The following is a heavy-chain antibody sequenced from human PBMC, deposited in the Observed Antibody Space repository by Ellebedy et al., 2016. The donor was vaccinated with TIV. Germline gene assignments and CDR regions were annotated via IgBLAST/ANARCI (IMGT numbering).Heavy chain of an antibody. CDR3: ARVVQDGYCSSTSCLDWFDP. CDR2: MNPNSGNT. V-gene: IGHV1-8*01. D-gene: IGHD2-2*01. Sequence: ASVKVSCXASGYTFTSYDINWVRQATGQGLEWMGWMNPNSGNTGYAQKFQGRVTMTRNTSISTAYMELSSLRSEDTAVYYCARVVQDGYCSSTSCLDWFDPWGQGTLVTVSS. J-gene: IGHJ5*02. CDR1: GYTFTSYD.